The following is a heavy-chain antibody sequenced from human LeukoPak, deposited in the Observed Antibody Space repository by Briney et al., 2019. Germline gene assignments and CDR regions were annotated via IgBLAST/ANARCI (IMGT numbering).Heavy chain of an antibody. CDR2: IYYSGST. V-gene: IGHV4-39*07. J-gene: IGHJ4*02. CDR3: ARGGRDYYDSSGPDYCFDY. D-gene: IGHD3-22*01. CDR1: GGSISSSSYY. Sequence: SETLSLTCTVSGGSISSSSYYWGWIRQPPGKGLEWIGSIYYSGSTYYNPSLKSRVTISVDTSKNQFSLKLSSVTAADTAVYYCARGGRDYYDSSGPDYCFDYWGQGTLVTVSS.